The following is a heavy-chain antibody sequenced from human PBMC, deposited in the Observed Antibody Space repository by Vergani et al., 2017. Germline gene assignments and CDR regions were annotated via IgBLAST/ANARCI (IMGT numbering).Heavy chain of an antibody. CDR3: ARDQKPGGSGSYFYGMDV. V-gene: IGHV3-23*01. J-gene: IGHJ6*02. CDR2: VSGSSGGT. Sequence: EVQLLESGGGLVQPGGSLRLSCAASGFTFSSYAMSWVRQAPGKGLEWVSAVSGSSGGTYYADSVKGRFTISRDTSKNTLYLQMNSLRAGDTAVYYCARDQKPGGSGSYFYGMDVWGQGTTVTVSS. D-gene: IGHD3-10*01. CDR1: GFTFSSYA.